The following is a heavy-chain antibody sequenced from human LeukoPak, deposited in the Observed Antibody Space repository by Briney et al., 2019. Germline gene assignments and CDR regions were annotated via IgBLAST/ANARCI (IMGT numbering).Heavy chain of an antibody. J-gene: IGHJ4*02. CDR1: GFTFSSYS. CDR3: ARRPSAHTGDY. D-gene: IGHD1-1*01. CDR2: ISRSSSYI. Sequence: PGGSLRLSCAASGFTFSSYSMNWVRQAPGKGLEWVSSISRSSSYIYYADSVKGRFTISRDNAKNSLYLQMNSLRAEDTAVYYCARRPSAHTGDYWGQGTLVTVSS. V-gene: IGHV3-21*01.